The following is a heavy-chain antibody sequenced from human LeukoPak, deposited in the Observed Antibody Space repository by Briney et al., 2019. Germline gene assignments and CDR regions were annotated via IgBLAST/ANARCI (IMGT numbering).Heavy chain of an antibody. CDR2: IYYSGST. CDR3: ARAAYQGIAAAYYMDV. D-gene: IGHD6-13*01. CDR1: GGSISNSSSY. J-gene: IGHJ6*03. V-gene: IGHV4-39*01. Sequence: SETQSLTCTVSGGSISNSSSYWGWIRQPPGKGLEWIGSIYYSGSTYYNPSLKSRVTISVDTSKNQFSLKLSSVTAADTAVYYCARAAYQGIAAAYYMDVWGKGTTVTISS.